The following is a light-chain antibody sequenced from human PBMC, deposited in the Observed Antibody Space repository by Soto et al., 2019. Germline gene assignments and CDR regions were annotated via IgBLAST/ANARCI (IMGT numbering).Light chain of an antibody. CDR2: VAS. CDR1: QSGNSN. J-gene: IGKJ1*01. CDR3: QQYNNWHPWT. Sequence: EIVMTQSPATLSVSPRERATLSFMASQSGNSNLAGYQQKPGHAPRLLIYVASTRTTGKRARVSGSGCGTEFTLTINSLQSEDFVVYYCQQYNNWHPWTFGQGTKVEMK. V-gene: IGKV3-15*01.